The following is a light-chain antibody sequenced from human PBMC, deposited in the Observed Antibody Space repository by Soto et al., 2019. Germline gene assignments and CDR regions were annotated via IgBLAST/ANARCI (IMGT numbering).Light chain of an antibody. Sequence: DIQMSKSPSAVSAYVGDRVTITCRASQSISSWLAWYQQIPGKAPKLLIYGASTLQGGTPSRFSGSGSETYFTLTVSSLQPEDFATYFCQQSYDSPPTFCQGTKVDI. CDR1: QSISSW. CDR3: QQSYDSPPT. J-gene: IGKJ1*01. V-gene: IGKV1-39*01. CDR2: GAS.